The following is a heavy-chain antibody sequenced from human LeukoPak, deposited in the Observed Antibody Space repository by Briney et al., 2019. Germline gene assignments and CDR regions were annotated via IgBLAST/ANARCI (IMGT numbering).Heavy chain of an antibody. V-gene: IGHV1-2*06. D-gene: IGHD3-3*01. CDR1: GYTFTGYY. Sequence: ASVKVSCKASGYTFTGYYMHWVRQAPGQGLEWMGRINPNSGGTNYAQKFQGRVTMTRDTSISTAYMELSRLRSDDTAVYYCVGGNGFWCGYSDDYWGQGTLVTVSS. CDR2: INPNSGGT. CDR3: VGGNGFWCGYSDDY. J-gene: IGHJ4*02.